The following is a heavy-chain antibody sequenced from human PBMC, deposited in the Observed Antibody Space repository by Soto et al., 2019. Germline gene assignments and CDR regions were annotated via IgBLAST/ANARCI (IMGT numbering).Heavy chain of an antibody. CDR3: ARDSSSGYSGYFDY. Sequence: SETLSLTCTVSGGSISSYYWSWIRQPPGKGLEWIGYIYYSGSTNYNPSLKSRVTISVDTSKNQFSLKLSSVTAADTAVYYCARDSSSGYSGYFDYWGQGTLVTVSS. V-gene: IGHV4-59*01. D-gene: IGHD5-12*01. CDR1: GGSISSYY. J-gene: IGHJ4*02. CDR2: IYYSGST.